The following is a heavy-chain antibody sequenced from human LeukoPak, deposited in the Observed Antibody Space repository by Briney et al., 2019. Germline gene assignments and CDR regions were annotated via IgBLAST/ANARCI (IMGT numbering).Heavy chain of an antibody. CDR1: GYTFTSYH. CDR2: INPSGGTT. Sequence: ASVKVSCKASGYTFTSYHMHWVRQAPGQGLEWMGIINPSGGTTNYAQKFRGRVTMTRDMSTSTVYMELSSLRSEDTAVYYCARDLSTYSYGQGGIWGQGTMVTVSS. CDR3: ARDLSTYSYGQGGI. J-gene: IGHJ3*02. V-gene: IGHV1-46*01. D-gene: IGHD5-18*01.